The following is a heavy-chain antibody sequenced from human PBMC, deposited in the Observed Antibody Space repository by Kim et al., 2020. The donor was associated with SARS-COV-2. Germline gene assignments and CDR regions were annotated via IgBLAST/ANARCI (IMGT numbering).Heavy chain of an antibody. J-gene: IGHJ6*02. V-gene: IGHV7-4-1*02. Sequence: ASVKVSCKASGYTFTSYAMNWVRQAPGQGLEWMGWINTNTGNPTYAQGFTGRFVFSLDTSVSTAYLQISSLKAEDTAVYYCAREPRIAAAGTINHVPYYYYGMDVWGQGTTVTVSS. D-gene: IGHD6-13*01. CDR2: INTNTGNP. CDR3: AREPRIAAAGTINHVPYYYYGMDV. CDR1: GYTFTSYA.